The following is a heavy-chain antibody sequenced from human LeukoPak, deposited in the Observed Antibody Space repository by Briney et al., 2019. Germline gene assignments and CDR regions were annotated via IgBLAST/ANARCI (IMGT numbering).Heavy chain of an antibody. J-gene: IGHJ4*02. V-gene: IGHV1-3*01. D-gene: IGHD1-7*01. CDR3: ARNNRHLVSMDY. Sequence: KFQGRVTITRDTSASTAYMELSSLRSEDTAVYYCARNNRHLVSMDYWGQGTLVTVSS.